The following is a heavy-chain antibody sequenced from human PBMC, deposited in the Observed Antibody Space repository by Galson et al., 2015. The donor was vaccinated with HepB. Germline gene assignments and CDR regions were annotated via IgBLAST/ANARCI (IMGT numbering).Heavy chain of an antibody. CDR1: GYTFNSYY. J-gene: IGHJ5*02. CDR2: INTSGGST. V-gene: IGHV1-46*02. Sequence: SVRVSCKASGYTFNSYYMHWARQAPGQGLECMGIINTSGGSTPYAQKFQGRVTMTRDTSTSTVYMELSILRSEDTAVYYCARGPFQYSSGWPRARNWFDPWGQGTLVTVSS. CDR3: ARGPFQYSSGWPRARNWFDP. D-gene: IGHD6-19*01.